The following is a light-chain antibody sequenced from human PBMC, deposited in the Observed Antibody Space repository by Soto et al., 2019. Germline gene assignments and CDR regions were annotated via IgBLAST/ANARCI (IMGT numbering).Light chain of an antibody. Sequence: QSVLTQPPSASGTPGQRVTISCSGRSSNIGTNTVNWYQQLPVTAPKLLIHSNNLRPAGVPDRFSGSKSGTSASLAISGLQSEDEADYYCAAWDDSLNGVVFGGGTQLTVL. CDR2: SNN. J-gene: IGLJ2*01. V-gene: IGLV1-44*01. CDR3: AAWDDSLNGVV. CDR1: SSNIGTNT.